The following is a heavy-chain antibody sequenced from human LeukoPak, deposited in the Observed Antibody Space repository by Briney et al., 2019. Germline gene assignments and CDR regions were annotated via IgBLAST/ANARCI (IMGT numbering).Heavy chain of an antibody. CDR1: GFTFSSYA. CDR2: ISYDGSNK. CDR3: ARDSVLLWFGELSLDY. D-gene: IGHD3-10*01. Sequence: PGRSLRLSCAASGFTFSSYAMHWVRQAPGKGLEWVAVISYDGSNKYYADSVKGRFTISRDNSKNTLYLQMNSLRAEDTAVYYCARDSVLLWFGELSLDYWGQGTLVIVSS. J-gene: IGHJ4*02. V-gene: IGHV3-30-3*01.